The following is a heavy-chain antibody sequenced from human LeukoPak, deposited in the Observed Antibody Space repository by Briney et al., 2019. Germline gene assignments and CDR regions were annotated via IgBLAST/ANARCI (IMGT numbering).Heavy chain of an antibody. V-gene: IGHV4-4*02. D-gene: IGHD6-13*01. J-gene: IGHJ4*02. CDR1: GGSISSSNW. CDR2: IYHSGST. Sequence: SETLSLTCAVSGGSISSSNWWSWVRQPPGKGLEWIGEIYHSGSTNYNPSLKNRVTISVDKSKNQFSLKLSSVTAADTAVYYCARLSIAAAEYYFDYWGQGTLVTVSS. CDR3: ARLSIAAAEYYFDY.